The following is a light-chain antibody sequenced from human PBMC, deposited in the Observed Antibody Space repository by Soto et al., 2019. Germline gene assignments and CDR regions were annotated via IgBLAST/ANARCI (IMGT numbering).Light chain of an antibody. CDR2: GAS. CDR1: QSVSTKN. CDR3: QQFGSSPPYT. J-gene: IGKJ2*01. Sequence: EIVLTQSPATLSLAPGDRANLSCRASQSVSTKNLAWYQQKPGQAPRLLIFGASSRSTGISDRFSGSVSGTDFSLTISRLEPEDFAVYYCQQFGSSPPYTVGQGTKVEIK. V-gene: IGKV3-20*01.